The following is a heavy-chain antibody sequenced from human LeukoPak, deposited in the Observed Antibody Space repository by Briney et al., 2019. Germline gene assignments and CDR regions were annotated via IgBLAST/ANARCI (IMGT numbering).Heavy chain of an antibody. Sequence: GGSLRLSCAASGFTFSSYWMSWVRQAPGKGLGWVANIKQDGSEKYYVDSVKGRFTISRDDSKNSLYLQMNSLRTEDTALYYCAKDMSNIVATEGLDYWGQGTLVTVSS. J-gene: IGHJ4*02. CDR1: GFTFSSYW. D-gene: IGHD5-12*01. V-gene: IGHV3-7*03. CDR3: AKDMSNIVATEGLDY. CDR2: IKQDGSEK.